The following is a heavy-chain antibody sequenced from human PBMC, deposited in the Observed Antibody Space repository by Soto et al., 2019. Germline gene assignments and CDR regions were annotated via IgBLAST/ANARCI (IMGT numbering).Heavy chain of an antibody. D-gene: IGHD6-13*01. J-gene: IGHJ6*02. CDR1: GYTFTSYG. CDR2: ISAYNGNT. CDR3: GRGRSSSWSLFYYYYGMDV. V-gene: IGHV1-18*01. Sequence: ASVKVSCKASGYTFTSYGISWVRQAPGQGLEWMGWISAYNGNTNYAQKLQGRVTMTTDTSTSTAYMELRSLRSDDTAVYYCGRGRSSSWSLFYYYYGMDVWGQGTTVTVSS.